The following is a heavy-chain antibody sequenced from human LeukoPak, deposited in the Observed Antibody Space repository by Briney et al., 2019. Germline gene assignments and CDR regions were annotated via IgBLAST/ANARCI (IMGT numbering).Heavy chain of an antibody. J-gene: IGHJ4*02. CDR3: ANIFGGNSHRSDY. Sequence: GGSLRLSCAASGFTFSSAWMSWVRQAPGPGLEWLGRIKTTTDGGTTDYAAPVKGRFTISREDSKDTLYLQMNSLKSDDTAVYYCANIFGGNSHRSDYWGQGTLVTVSS. V-gene: IGHV3-15*01. CDR2: IKTTTDGGTT. D-gene: IGHD4-23*01. CDR1: GFTFSSAW.